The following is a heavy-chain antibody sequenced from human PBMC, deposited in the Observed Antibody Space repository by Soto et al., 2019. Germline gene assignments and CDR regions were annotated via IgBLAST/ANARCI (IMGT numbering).Heavy chain of an antibody. Sequence: ASVKVSCKASGYTFTSYGISWVRQAPGQGLEWMGWISAYNGNTNYAQKLQGRVTMTTDTSTSIAYMELRSLRSDDTAVYYCARWGVDTATADAFDIWGQGTMVTVSS. CDR1: GYTFTSYG. V-gene: IGHV1-18*01. J-gene: IGHJ3*02. CDR2: ISAYNGNT. CDR3: ARWGVDTATADAFDI. D-gene: IGHD5-18*01.